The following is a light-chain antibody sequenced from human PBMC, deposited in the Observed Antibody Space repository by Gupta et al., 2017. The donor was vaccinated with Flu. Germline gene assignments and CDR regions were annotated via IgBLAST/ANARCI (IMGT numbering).Light chain of an antibody. CDR2: STS. Sequence: DIQLTQTPSSLSASVGDSVTITCRPSQSISNYLNWYQQKPGKAPKLLIYSTSNLQSGGPSRFSGSGSGTEFTLTISRLQPEDFATYFCQQSDTTPQSFGHGTKVDV. CDR1: QSISNY. CDR3: QQSDTTPQS. J-gene: IGKJ3*01. V-gene: IGKV1-39*01.